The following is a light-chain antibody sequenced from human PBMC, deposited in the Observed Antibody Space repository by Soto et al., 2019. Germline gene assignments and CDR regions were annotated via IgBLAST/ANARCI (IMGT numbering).Light chain of an antibody. Sequence: DIQMTQSPCSLSASVGDRVTITCRASQSISSYLNWYQQKPGKAPKLLIYAASSLQSGVPSRFSGSGSGTDFTLTISSLQPEDFASYYCQQSYSTPPTLGQGTKVEIK. CDR1: QSISSY. CDR2: AAS. J-gene: IGKJ1*01. V-gene: IGKV1-39*01. CDR3: QQSYSTPPT.